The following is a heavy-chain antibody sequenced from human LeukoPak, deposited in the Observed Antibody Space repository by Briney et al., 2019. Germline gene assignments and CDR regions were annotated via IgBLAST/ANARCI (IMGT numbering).Heavy chain of an antibody. CDR1: GFTFRSYG. CDR2: IRFDGSNQ. D-gene: IGHD5-18*01. V-gene: IGHV3-30*02. Sequence: GGCLRLSCSASGFTFRSYGMHWVRQAPGKGLEWVAFIRFDGSNQYYADSVKGRFTISRDNSNNTLSLQMNTLRGDDTAVYFCAKGYGESHFDSWGQGTLVIVSS. CDR3: AKGYGESHFDS. J-gene: IGHJ4*02.